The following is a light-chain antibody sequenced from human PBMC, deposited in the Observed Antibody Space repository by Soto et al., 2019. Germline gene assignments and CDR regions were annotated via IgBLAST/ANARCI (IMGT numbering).Light chain of an antibody. CDR1: QNIDNL. Sequence: DIQMTQSPSSLSESVGDRVTLTCRASQNIDNLLNWYHHKPGKAPKLLISGTSTLESGVPTGFSGSGSVTVFTLTISSLQAEHFGIYYCQQSFNSPTFGQGTKPEIK. V-gene: IGKV1-39*01. J-gene: IGKJ2*01. CDR2: GTS. CDR3: QQSFNSPT.